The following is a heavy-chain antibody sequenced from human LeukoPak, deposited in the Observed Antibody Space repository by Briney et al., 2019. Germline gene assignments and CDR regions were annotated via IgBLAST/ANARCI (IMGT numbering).Heavy chain of an antibody. Sequence: ASVKVSCMASGYTFTGYYMCWVRQAPGQGLEWMGWINPNSGGTNYAQKFQGRVTMTRDTSISTAYMELSSLRFDDTAVYYCARQDLSGWYVYWGQATLVTVSS. V-gene: IGHV1-2*02. J-gene: IGHJ4*02. CDR1: GYTFTGYY. CDR3: ARQDLSGWYVY. CDR2: INPNSGGT. D-gene: IGHD6-19*01.